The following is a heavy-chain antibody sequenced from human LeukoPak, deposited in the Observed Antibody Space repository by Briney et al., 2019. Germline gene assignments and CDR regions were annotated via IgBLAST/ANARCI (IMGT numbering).Heavy chain of an antibody. D-gene: IGHD3-22*01. CDR1: GFTFSSYS. V-gene: IGHV3-21*04. CDR3: AKDRGPSSGYSLPDY. J-gene: IGHJ4*02. CDR2: ISSSSSYI. Sequence: PGGSLRLSCAASGFTFSSYSMNWVRQAPGKGLEWVSSISSSSSYIYYADSVKGRFTISRDSAKNSLYLQMNSLRAEDTALYYCAKDRGPSSGYSLPDYWGQGTLVTVSS.